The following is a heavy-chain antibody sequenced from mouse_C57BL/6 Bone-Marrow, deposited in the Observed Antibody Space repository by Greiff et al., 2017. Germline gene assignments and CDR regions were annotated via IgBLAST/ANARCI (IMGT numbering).Heavy chain of an antibody. Sequence: VQLKQSGAELVKPGASVKLSCTASGFNIKDYYMHWVKQRTEQGLEWIGRIDPEDGATKSAPKFQGKATITADTSSTTAYLQLSSLTSEDTAVYYCAREGLLLRLDYAMDYWGQGTSVTVYS. CDR3: AREGLLLRLDYAMDY. CDR2: IDPEDGAT. D-gene: IGHD1-1*01. CDR1: GFNIKDYY. V-gene: IGHV14-2*01. J-gene: IGHJ4*01.